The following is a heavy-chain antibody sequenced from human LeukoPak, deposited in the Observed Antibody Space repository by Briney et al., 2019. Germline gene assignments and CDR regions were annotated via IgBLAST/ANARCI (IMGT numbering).Heavy chain of an antibody. CDR3: ARGPPYIVVVTAIGFFDS. V-gene: IGHV4-30-2*01. D-gene: IGHD2-21*02. CDR2: IYHSGST. Sequence: SETLSLTCAVSGGSISSGGYSWSWIRQPPGKGLEWIGYIYHSGSTYYNPSLKSRVTISVDRSKNQFSLKLSSVTAADTAVYYCARGPPYIVVVTAIGFFDSWGQGTLVTVSS. CDR1: GGSISSGGYS. J-gene: IGHJ4*02.